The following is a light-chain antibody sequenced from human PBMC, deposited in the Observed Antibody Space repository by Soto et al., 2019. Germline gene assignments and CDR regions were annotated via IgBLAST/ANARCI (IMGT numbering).Light chain of an antibody. V-gene: IGLV2-14*01. CDR1: SSDVGGYNF. J-gene: IGLJ2*01. CDR2: DVS. Sequence: QSALTQPASVSGSPGQSITISCTGTSSDVGGYNFVSWYQQHPGKVPKLIIYDVSTRPSGVSNRFSGSKSGNTASLTISGLRAEDEADYYCSSYTSTTTYILFGGGTKLTVL. CDR3: SSYTSTTTYIL.